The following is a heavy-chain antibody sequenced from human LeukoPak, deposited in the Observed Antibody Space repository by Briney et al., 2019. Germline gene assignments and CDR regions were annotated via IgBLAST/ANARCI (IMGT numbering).Heavy chain of an antibody. CDR2: ISYDGSNR. CDR1: GFTFSSYA. CDR3: ARKYQLLYYFDY. J-gene: IGHJ4*02. V-gene: IGHV3-30-3*01. D-gene: IGHD2-2*01. Sequence: GGSLRLSCAASGFTFSSYAMHWVRQAPGKGLEWVAVISYDGSNRYYADSVKGRFTISRDNSKNTLYLQMNSLRAEDTAVYYCARKYQLLYYFDYWGQGTLVTASS.